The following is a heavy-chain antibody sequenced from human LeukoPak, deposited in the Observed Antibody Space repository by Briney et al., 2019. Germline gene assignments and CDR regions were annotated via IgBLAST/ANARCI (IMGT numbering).Heavy chain of an antibody. CDR3: ASSTSFWSGYYYYFDY. D-gene: IGHD3-3*01. J-gene: IGHJ4*02. CDR2: IIPTFGTA. V-gene: IGHV1-69*13. Sequence: SVTVSCTASGGTFSSYAISWVRQAPGQGLEWMGGIIPTFGTANYAQKFQGRVTITADESTSTAYMELSSLRSEDTAVYYCASSTSFWSGYYYYFDYWGQGTLVTVSS. CDR1: GGTFSSYA.